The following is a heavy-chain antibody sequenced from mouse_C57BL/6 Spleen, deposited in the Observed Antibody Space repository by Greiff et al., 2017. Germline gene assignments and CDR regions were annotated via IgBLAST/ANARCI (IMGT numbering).Heavy chain of an antibody. D-gene: IGHD4-1*01. CDR2: INPNNGGT. V-gene: IGHV1-18*01. J-gene: IGHJ3*01. CDR1: GYTFTDYN. CDR3: ARRMDWAFAY. Sequence: EVQLQQSGPELVKPGASVKIPCKASGYTFTDYNMDWVKQSHGKSLEWIGDINPNNGGTIYNEKFKGKATLTVDKSSSTAYMELRSLTSEDTAVYYCARRMDWAFAYWGQGTLVTVSA.